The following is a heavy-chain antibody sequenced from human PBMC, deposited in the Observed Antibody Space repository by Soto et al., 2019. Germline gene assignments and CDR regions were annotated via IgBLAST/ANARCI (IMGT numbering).Heavy chain of an antibody. CDR2: LYYGRSA. Sequence: QVQLQESGPGLVKPLKTLSLTCAVSGNSISSYYCMWNRQPPGKGLDSIGYLYYGRSANYNPSLKSRVTLSVDPSTNQCSLTLSSMTAADTAVYYCALRSMAVVPEYWGQGTLVTVSS. CDR3: ALRSMAVVPEY. J-gene: IGHJ4*02. V-gene: IGHV4-59*01. CDR1: GNSISSYY. D-gene: IGHD3-22*01.